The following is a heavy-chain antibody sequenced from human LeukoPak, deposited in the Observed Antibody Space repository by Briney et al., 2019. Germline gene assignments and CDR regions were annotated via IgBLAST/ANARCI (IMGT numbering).Heavy chain of an antibody. CDR3: ARLDGNWNYFDY. CDR1: GASITTYY. Sequence: SETLSLTCSVSGASITTYYWSGIRQPPGKGLEWIAYIHYSGSTSYNPSLKSRLTISLDTSKNQFSLKLSSVTAADTAVYHCARLDGNWNYFDYWGQGTLVTVSS. V-gene: IGHV4-59*08. D-gene: IGHD1-20*01. J-gene: IGHJ4*02. CDR2: IHYSGST.